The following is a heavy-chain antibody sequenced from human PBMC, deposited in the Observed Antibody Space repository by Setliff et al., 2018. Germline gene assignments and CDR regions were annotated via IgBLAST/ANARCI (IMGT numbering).Heavy chain of an antibody. J-gene: IGHJ4*02. CDR1: GYTFTSHY. V-gene: IGHV1-46*01. CDR2: VNPGGGSS. CDR3: ARAGLAAAGRKGVFDH. D-gene: IGHD6-13*01. Sequence: GASVKVSCKASGYTFTSHYMHWVRQAPGQGLEWMGMVNPGGGSSTSTQRFQGRVTMTRDTSTNTAYMELNSLTSNDTAVYYCARAGLAAAGRKGVFDHWGQGTLVTVSS.